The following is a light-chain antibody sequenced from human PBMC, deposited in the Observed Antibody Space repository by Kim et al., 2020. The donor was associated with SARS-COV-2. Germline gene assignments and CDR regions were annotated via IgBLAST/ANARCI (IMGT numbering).Light chain of an antibody. J-gene: IGLJ3*02. Sequence: LTQPPSVSQGLRQTATLTCTGNSNIVGNQGAAWLQQHQGHPPKLLSYRNNNRPSGISERFSASRSGNTASLTITGLQPEDEADYYCSALDSSLSAGVFGGGTKLTVL. CDR2: RNN. CDR1: SNIVGNQG. CDR3: SALDSSLSAGV. V-gene: IGLV10-54*02.